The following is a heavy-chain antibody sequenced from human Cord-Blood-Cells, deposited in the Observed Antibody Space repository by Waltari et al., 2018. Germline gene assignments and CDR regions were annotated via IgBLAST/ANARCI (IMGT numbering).Heavy chain of an antibody. CDR1: GFTFSSYW. CDR3: AINLAAAGISAEYFQH. D-gene: IGHD6-13*01. Sequence: EVQLVESGGGLVQPGGSLRLSCAASGFTFSSYWMSWVRQAPGKGIVWVANIKQDGSGKYAVHPAKGRFTISRDNAKNSLYLEINSLRAADTAVYYCAINLAAAGISAEYFQHWGQGNLVNVSS. V-gene: IGHV3-7*01. CDR2: IKQDGSGK. J-gene: IGHJ1*01.